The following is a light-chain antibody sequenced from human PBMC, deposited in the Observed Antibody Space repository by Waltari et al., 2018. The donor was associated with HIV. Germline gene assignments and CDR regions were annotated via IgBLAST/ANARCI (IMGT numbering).Light chain of an antibody. CDR1: SVSKED. V-gene: IGLV3-25*03. CDR3: QSADTSPSKAI. J-gene: IGLJ2*01. CDR2: EST. Sequence: SYELTQSPSVSVSPGQTARIACFGESVSKEDVNWYQWKTGQAPVMVIYESTKRSSRISGRFSASRSGTTATLTITGVRTEDEADYFCQSADTSPSKAIFGGGTK.